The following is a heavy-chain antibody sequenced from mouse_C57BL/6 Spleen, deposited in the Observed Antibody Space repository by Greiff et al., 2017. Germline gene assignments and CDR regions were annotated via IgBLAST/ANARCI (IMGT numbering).Heavy chain of an antibody. D-gene: IGHD4-1*01. CDR2: IHPNSGST. J-gene: IGHJ1*03. CDR3: TTGGNYWYFDV. Sequence: QVQLQQSGAELVKPGASVKLSCKASGYTFTSYWMHWVKQRPGQGLEWIGMIHPNSGSTNYNEKFKSKATLTVDKSSSTAYLQLSSLTSEDTAVYYCTTGGNYWYFDVWGTGTTVTVSS. V-gene: IGHV1-64*01. CDR1: GYTFTSYW.